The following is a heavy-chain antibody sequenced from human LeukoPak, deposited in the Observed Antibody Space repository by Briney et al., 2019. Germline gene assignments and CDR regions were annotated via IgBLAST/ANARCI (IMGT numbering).Heavy chain of an antibody. J-gene: IGHJ4*02. Sequence: TGRSLRLSWAASGFIFSSYGMHWVRQAPGKGLEWVARIWHDGSNDDYADSVKGRFTISRDNSKNTLYLQMNSLRAEDTAIYYCAKVTGDYYDTSGAFDYWGQGTLVTVSS. CDR2: IWHDGSND. CDR3: AKVTGDYYDTSGAFDY. CDR1: GFIFSSYG. D-gene: IGHD3-22*01. V-gene: IGHV3-33*06.